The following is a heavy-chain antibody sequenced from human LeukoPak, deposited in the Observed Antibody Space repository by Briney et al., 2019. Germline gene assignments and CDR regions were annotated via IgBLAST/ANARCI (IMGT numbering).Heavy chain of an antibody. V-gene: IGHV1-58*02. CDR1: GFTFTSSA. CDR2: IVVGSGNT. J-gene: IGHJ5*02. Sequence: SVNVSCQASGFTFTSSAMQWVRQAGGQRLEWIGWIVVGSGNTNYAQKFQERVTITRHMSTSTTYMELSSLRSEDTAVYYCGADLTMVRGVPRWFDPWGEGTLVTVSS. D-gene: IGHD3-10*01. CDR3: GADLTMVRGVPRWFDP.